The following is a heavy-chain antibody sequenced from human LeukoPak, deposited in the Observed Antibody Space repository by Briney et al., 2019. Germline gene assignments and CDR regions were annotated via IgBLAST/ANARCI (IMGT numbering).Heavy chain of an antibody. CDR1: GFTVSSNY. CDR2: IYSGGST. CDR3: ARDQGLYYHYYMDV. J-gene: IGHJ6*03. D-gene: IGHD2-21*01. Sequence: GGSLRLSCAASGFTVSSNYMSWVRQAPGKGLEWVSVIYSGGSTYYADSVKGRFTISRDNSKNTLYLQMNSLRAEDTAVYYCARDQGLYYHYYMDVWGKGTTVTVSS. V-gene: IGHV3-66*02.